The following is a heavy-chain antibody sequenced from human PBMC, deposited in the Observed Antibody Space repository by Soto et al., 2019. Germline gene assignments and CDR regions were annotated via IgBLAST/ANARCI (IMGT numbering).Heavy chain of an antibody. D-gene: IGHD3-10*01. CDR2: INAGNGNT. CDR1: GYTFTTYP. V-gene: IGHV1-3*01. J-gene: IGHJ3*02. Sequence: QVQLVQSGAEVKKPGASVKVSCKTSGYTFTTYPMHWVRQAPGQRLEWMGWINAGNGNTKYSQKFQGRVTITRDTSASTAYMELCSLRSEDTAVYYCARGLTMVRGLILDAFDMWGQGTMVSFSS. CDR3: ARGLTMVRGLILDAFDM.